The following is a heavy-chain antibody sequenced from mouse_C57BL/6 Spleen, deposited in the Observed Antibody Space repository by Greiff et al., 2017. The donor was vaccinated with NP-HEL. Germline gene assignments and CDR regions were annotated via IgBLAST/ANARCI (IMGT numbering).Heavy chain of an antibody. CDR1: GFSLTSYG. CDR3: ASLYSKYDVYYFDY. V-gene: IGHV2-2*01. Sequence: QVQLKESGPGLVQPSQSLSITCTVSGFSLTSYGVHWVRQSPGKGLEWLGVIWSGGSTDYNAAFISRLSISKDNSKSQVFFKMNSLQADDTAIYYCASLYSKYDVYYFDYWGQGTTLTVSS. D-gene: IGHD2-4*01. J-gene: IGHJ2*01. CDR2: IWSGGST.